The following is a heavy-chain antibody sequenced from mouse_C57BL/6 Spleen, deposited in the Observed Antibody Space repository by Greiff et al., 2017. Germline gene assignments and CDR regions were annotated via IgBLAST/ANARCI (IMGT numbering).Heavy chain of an antibody. CDR1: GYTFTSYW. Sequence: QVQLQQPGAELVRPGTSVKLSCKASGYTFTSYWLHWVKQRPGQGLEWIGVIDPSDSYTNYNQKFKGKATLTVDTSSSTAYMQLSSLTSEDSAVYYCAIWLKDAMDYWGQGTSVTVSS. D-gene: IGHD2-2*01. V-gene: IGHV1-59*01. CDR3: AIWLKDAMDY. J-gene: IGHJ4*01. CDR2: IDPSDSYT.